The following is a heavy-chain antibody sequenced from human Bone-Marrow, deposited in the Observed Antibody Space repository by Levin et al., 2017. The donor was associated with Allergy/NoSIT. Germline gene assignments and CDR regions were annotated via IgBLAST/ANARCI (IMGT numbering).Heavy chain of an antibody. CDR2: FSYTGSS. D-gene: IGHD2/OR15-2a*01. CDR1: GDSISSGDHF. Sequence: PSETLSLTCNVSGDSISSGDHFWNWIRQPPGKGLEWIGYFSYTGSSYYTPSLNSRVTISRDTPRNQSPLQLTSATAAATAEYYCARSFYGSVPFYYAMDVWGPGTTVTVSS. J-gene: IGHJ6*02. V-gene: IGHV4-30-4*02. CDR3: ARSFYGSVPFYYAMDV.